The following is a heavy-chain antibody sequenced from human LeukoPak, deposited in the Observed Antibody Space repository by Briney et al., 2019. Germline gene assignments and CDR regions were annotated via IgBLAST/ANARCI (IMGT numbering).Heavy chain of an antibody. J-gene: IGHJ4*02. D-gene: IGHD2-15*01. CDR2: VRYDGSIH. CDR1: GFTFRNYG. Sequence: GGSLRLSCIASGFTFRNYGMHWVRQAPGKGLEWVASVRYDGSIHNYVDSVKGRFTISRENSKNTLFLQMDSLRTEDTAVYYCARVITVVSARMAFDYWGRGTLVAVSS. CDR3: ARVITVVSARMAFDY. V-gene: IGHV3-30*02.